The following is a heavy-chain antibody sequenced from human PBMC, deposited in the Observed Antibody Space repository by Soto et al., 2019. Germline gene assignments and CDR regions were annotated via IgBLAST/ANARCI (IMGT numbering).Heavy chain of an antibody. CDR2: SYHSGGT. D-gene: IGHD3-22*01. V-gene: IGHV4-4*02. J-gene: IGHJ6*02. CDR3: ARDAVSSGSYYYYGMDA. Sequence: SSETLSLTCAVSGGSISSSNWWRGGRQPPGEGLEGSGESYHSGGTNYNPSLKSRVTISVDKSKNQFSLQLSSATAADTAVYYCARDAVSSGSYYYYGMDAWGQGTPVTVSS. CDR1: GGSISSSNW.